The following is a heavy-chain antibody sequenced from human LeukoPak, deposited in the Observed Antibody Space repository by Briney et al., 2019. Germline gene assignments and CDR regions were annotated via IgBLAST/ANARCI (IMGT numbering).Heavy chain of an antibody. CDR2: INSDGSST. D-gene: IGHD6-19*01. Sequence: PGGSLRLSCAASGFTFSSYWMHWVRHAPGKGLVWVSRINSDGSSTSYADSVKGRFTISRDNAKNTLYLQMNSLRAEDTAVYYCARVGGVAVAGTSQIDYWGQGTLVTVSS. CDR1: GFTFSSYW. V-gene: IGHV3-74*01. CDR3: ARVGGVAVAGTSQIDY. J-gene: IGHJ4*02.